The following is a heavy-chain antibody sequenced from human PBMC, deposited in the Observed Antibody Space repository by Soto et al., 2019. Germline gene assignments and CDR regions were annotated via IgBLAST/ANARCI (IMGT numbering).Heavy chain of an antibody. D-gene: IGHD3-10*01. Sequence: SETLSLTCTVSGGSISSSSYYWGWIRQPPGKGLEWIGSIYYSGSTYYNPSLKSRVTISVDTSKNQFSLKLSSVTAADTAVYYCARAYGSGSPMLDYWGQGTLVTVSS. CDR2: IYYSGST. J-gene: IGHJ4*02. V-gene: IGHV4-39*01. CDR3: ARAYGSGSPMLDY. CDR1: GGSISSSSYY.